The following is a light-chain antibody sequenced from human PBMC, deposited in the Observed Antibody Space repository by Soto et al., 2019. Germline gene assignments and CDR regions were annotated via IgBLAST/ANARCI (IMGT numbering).Light chain of an antibody. J-gene: IGLJ3*02. V-gene: IGLV2-14*01. CDR3: CSFTSSSTWV. CDR2: EVN. CDR1: SSDVGHYNY. Sequence: QSALTQPASVSGSPGQSITISCTGTSSDVGHYNYVSWYQQHPGKAPKLMIYEVNNRPSGVSDRFSGSKSGNTASLTISGLQAEDEADYYCCSFTSSSTWVFGGGTKVTVL.